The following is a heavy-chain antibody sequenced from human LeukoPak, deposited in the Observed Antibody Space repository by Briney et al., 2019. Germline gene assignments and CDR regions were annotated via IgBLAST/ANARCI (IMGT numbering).Heavy chain of an antibody. V-gene: IGHV4-59*07. D-gene: IGHD3-22*01. CDR1: GDSITSHY. CDR2: IYYTGII. J-gene: IGHJ4*02. CDR3: ARSVDYFDNTGPHMMFDY. Sequence: SDTLSLTCNVSGDSITSHYWNWIRQPPGKGLEWIGYIYYTGIIKYNPSLTSRVSMSVDTSKNQFFLKMKSVTAADTAVYHCARSVDYFDNTGPHMMFDYWGRGALVTVSS.